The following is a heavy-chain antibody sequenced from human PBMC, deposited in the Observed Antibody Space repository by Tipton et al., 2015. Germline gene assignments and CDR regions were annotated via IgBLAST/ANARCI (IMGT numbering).Heavy chain of an antibody. V-gene: IGHV4-31*03. D-gene: IGHD3-3*01. Sequence: TLSLTCTVSGGSVSSGAYSWSWIRQHPGKGLEWIGFIYYSGDAYYNPSLKSRVTISVDMSKNQFSLKLSSVTAADTAVYYCARVNDFWSGYYRGYYYYGMDVWGQGTTVTVSS. J-gene: IGHJ6*02. CDR3: ARVNDFWSGYYRGYYYYGMDV. CDR2: IYYSGDA. CDR1: GGSVSSGAYS.